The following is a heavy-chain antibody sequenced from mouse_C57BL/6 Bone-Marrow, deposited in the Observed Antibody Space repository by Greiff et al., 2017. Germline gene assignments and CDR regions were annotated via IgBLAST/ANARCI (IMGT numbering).Heavy chain of an antibody. D-gene: IGHD1-1*01. J-gene: IGHJ2*01. CDR3: ARERVVADY. Sequence: VQLQQPGAELVKPGASVKLSCKASGYTFTSYWTHWVKQRPGRGFEWIGRIDPNSGGPKYNEKFKSKATLTVDKPSSTAYMQLSSLTSEDSAVYYCARERVVADYWGQGTTLTVSS. V-gene: IGHV1-72*01. CDR2: IDPNSGGP. CDR1: GYTFTSYW.